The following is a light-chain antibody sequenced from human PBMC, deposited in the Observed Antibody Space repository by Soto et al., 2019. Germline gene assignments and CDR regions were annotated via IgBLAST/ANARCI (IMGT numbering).Light chain of an antibody. V-gene: IGKV3-15*01. CDR2: DAT. J-gene: IGKJ1*01. Sequence: EIVLTQSPATLSVSPGDGGTLSCRASQSVYSNVAWYQQKPGQAPRLLIYDATTRVTGIPARFNGSGSGTEFTLSISSMQSEDIAVYYCQQYNNWPTFGQGTKVDI. CDR3: QQYNNWPT. CDR1: QSVYSN.